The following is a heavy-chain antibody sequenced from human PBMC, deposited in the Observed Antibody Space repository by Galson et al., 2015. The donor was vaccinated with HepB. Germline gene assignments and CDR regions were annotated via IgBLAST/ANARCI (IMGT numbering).Heavy chain of an antibody. D-gene: IGHD1-26*01. CDR1: GFTFSSYS. Sequence: SLRLSCAASGFTFSSYSMNWVRQAPGKGLEWVSYISSSSSTIYYADSVKGRFTISRDNAKNSLYLQMNSLRDEDTAVYYCAREGRSYSAYYYGMDVWGQGTTVTVSS. CDR2: ISSSSSTI. V-gene: IGHV3-48*02. CDR3: AREGRSYSAYYYGMDV. J-gene: IGHJ6*02.